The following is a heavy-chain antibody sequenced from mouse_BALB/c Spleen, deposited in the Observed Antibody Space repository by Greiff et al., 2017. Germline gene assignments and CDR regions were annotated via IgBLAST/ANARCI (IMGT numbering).Heavy chain of an antibody. Sequence: VQLQQSGAELVRPGALVKLSCKASGFNIKDYYMHWVKQRPEQGLEWIGWIDPENGNTIYDPKFQGKASITADTSSNTAYLQLSSLTSEDTAVYYCARGATPYAMDYWGQGTSVTVSS. CDR3: ARGATPYAMDY. J-gene: IGHJ4*01. CDR1: GFNIKDYY. CDR2: IDPENGNT. D-gene: IGHD1-1*01. V-gene: IGHV14-1*02.